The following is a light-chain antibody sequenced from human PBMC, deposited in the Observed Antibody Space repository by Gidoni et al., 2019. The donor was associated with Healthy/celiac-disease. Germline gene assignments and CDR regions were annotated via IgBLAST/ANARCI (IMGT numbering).Light chain of an antibody. J-gene: IGKJ4*01. CDR2: GAS. CDR3: QQYGSSPPLT. Sequence: DIVLTQSPGTLSLSLGERATLSCRASQSVSSSYLAWYHQKPGQAPRLLIYGASSRATGTPDRFSGSGSGTDFTLTISRLEPEDFAVYYCQQYGSSPPLTFGGGTKVEIK. V-gene: IGKV3-20*01. CDR1: QSVSSSY.